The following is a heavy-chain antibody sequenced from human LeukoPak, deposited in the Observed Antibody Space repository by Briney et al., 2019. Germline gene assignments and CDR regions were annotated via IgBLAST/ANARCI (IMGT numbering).Heavy chain of an antibody. CDR2: IYSGGST. J-gene: IGHJ4*02. CDR1: GLIFRNHW. D-gene: IGHD5-18*01. V-gene: IGHV3-66*02. CDR3: ARAAYSYGFDY. Sequence: GGPLGLSCAASGLIFRNHWWSWFRKAPGKGLGWVSVIYSGGSTYYADSVKGRFTISRGNSKNTLYLQMNSLRAEDTAVYYCARAAYSYGFDYWGQGTLVTVSS.